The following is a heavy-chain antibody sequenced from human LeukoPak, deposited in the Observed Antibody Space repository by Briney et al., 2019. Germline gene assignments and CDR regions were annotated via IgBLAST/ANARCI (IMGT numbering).Heavy chain of an antibody. CDR1: GFTFSSYW. D-gene: IGHD5-18*01. Sequence: QSGGSLRLSCAASGFTFSSYWMSWVRQAPGKGLEWVANIKQDGSEKYYVDSVKGRFTISRDNAENSLYLQMNSLRAEDTAVYYCARDRDTVLAGYFFDYWGQGTLVTVSS. J-gene: IGHJ4*02. V-gene: IGHV3-7*01. CDR2: IKQDGSEK. CDR3: ARDRDTVLAGYFFDY.